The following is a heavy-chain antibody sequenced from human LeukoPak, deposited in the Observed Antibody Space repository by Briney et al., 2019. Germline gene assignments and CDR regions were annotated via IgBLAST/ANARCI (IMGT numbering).Heavy chain of an antibody. CDR1: GYTFTKND. CDR2: INPKSGNT. Sequence: GASVTVSCTASGYTFTKNDINWVRQAPGQGPEWMGWINPKSGNTVYEQKFQGRVTMTRNTSITTAYMELNSLRAEDTAVYYCARDFPLVVLTTTDAFDIWGQGTMVTVSS. D-gene: IGHD3-22*01. V-gene: IGHV1-8*01. J-gene: IGHJ3*02. CDR3: ARDFPLVVLTTTDAFDI.